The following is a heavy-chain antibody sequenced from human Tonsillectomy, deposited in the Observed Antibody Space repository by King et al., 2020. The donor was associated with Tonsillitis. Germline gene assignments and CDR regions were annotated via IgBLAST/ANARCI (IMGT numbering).Heavy chain of an antibody. CDR1: GYTFTSYD. D-gene: IGHD4-17*01. CDR3: ARASSKTVTTPYAFDI. Sequence: QLVQSGAEVKKPGASVKVSCKASGYTFTSYDINWVRQATGQGLEWMGWMNPNSGNTGYAQKFQGRVTMTRNTSISTAYMELSSLRSEDTAVYYCARASSKTVTTPYAFDIWGQGKTVTVSS. J-gene: IGHJ3*02. V-gene: IGHV1-8*02. CDR2: MNPNSGNT.